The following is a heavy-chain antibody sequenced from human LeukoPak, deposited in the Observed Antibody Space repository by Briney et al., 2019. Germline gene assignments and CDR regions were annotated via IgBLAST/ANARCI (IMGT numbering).Heavy chain of an antibody. Sequence: ASVKVSCKASGYTFTSYDINWVRQAAGQGLEWMGWMNPNSGNTGYAQKFQGRVTITRNTSISTAYMELSSLRSEDTAVYYCARAGDYENSGSQPFDYWGQGTLVTVSS. V-gene: IGHV1-8*03. D-gene: IGHD3-22*01. CDR3: ARAGDYENSGSQPFDY. CDR2: MNPNSGNT. J-gene: IGHJ4*02. CDR1: GYTFTSYD.